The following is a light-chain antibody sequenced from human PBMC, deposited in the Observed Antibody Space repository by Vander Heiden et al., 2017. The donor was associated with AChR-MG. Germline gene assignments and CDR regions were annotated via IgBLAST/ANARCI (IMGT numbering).Light chain of an antibody. V-gene: IGLV2-18*01. CDR1: SSDVGSYNR. CDR3: SLYTSSSTVV. CDR2: EVS. Sequence: QSALTPPPSVSGSAGQSVTIACTGTSSDVGSYNRVSWYQQPPGKAPKLMIYEVSNRPSGVPDRFSGSKSGNTASLTISGLQAEDEADYYCSLYTSSSTVVFGAGTKLTVL. J-gene: IGLJ2*01.